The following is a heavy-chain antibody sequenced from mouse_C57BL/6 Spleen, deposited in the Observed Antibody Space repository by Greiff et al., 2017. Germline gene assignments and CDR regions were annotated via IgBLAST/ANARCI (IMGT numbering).Heavy chain of an antibody. D-gene: IGHD1-1*01. CDR1: GYTFTSYW. CDR3: AGGAYYGSSYFDY. Sequence: VQLQQPGAELVMPGASVKLSCKASGYTFTSYWMHWVKQRPGQGLEWIGEIDPSDSYTNYNQKFKGKSTLTVDKSSSTAYMQLSSLTSEDAAVYYCAGGAYYGSSYFDYWGQGTTLTVSS. CDR2: IDPSDSYT. V-gene: IGHV1-69*01. J-gene: IGHJ2*01.